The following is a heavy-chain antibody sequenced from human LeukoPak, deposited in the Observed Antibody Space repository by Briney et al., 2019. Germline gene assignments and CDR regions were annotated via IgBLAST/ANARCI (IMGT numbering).Heavy chain of an antibody. V-gene: IGHV4-59*12. CDR2: IYYSGST. J-gene: IGHJ4*02. CDR1: GGSISSYY. Sequence: TSETLSLTCTVSGGSISSYYWSWIRQPPGKGLEWIGYIYYSGSTNYNPSLKSRVTISVDTSKNQFSLKLSSVTAADTAVYYCARDYRMVRGVSFDYWGQGTLVTVSS. D-gene: IGHD3-10*01. CDR3: ARDYRMVRGVSFDY.